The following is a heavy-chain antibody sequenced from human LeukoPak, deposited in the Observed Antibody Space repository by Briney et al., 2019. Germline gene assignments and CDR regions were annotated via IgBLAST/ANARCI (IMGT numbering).Heavy chain of an antibody. CDR3: ARDKGDYVWGSYRYRGYNWFDP. V-gene: IGHV3-21*01. Sequence: GGSLRLSCAASGFTFSSYSMNWVRQAPGKGLEWVSSISSSSSYIYYADSVKGRFTISRDNAKNSLYLQMNSLRAEDTAVYYCARDKGDYVWGSYRYRGYNWFDPWGQGTLVTVSS. J-gene: IGHJ5*02. CDR1: GFTFSSYS. D-gene: IGHD3-16*02. CDR2: ISSSSSYI.